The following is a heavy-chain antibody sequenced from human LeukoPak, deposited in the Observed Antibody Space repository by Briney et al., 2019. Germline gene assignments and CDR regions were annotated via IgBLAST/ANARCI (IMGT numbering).Heavy chain of an antibody. V-gene: IGHV4-34*01. CDR3: ARGVLGPYYFDL. Sequence: PAETLSLTCAVYGGSFRGYYWSWIRQPPGKGLEWIGEIHYTGATNYKPSLKSRVTISGDPSKNQSSLRGSSVTAADTAVYYCARGVLGPYYFDLWGRGTLVTVSS. J-gene: IGHJ2*01. CDR1: GGSFRGYY. D-gene: IGHD7-27*01. CDR2: IHYTGAT.